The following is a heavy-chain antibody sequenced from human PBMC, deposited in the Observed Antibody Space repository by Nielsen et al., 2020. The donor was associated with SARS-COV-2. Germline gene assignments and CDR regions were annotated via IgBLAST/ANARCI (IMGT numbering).Heavy chain of an antibody. CDR2: ISSISVYS. D-gene: IGHD5-18*01. CDR1: GFTFSDYY. CDR3: ARDVDTAMDPYFDY. V-gene: IGHV3-11*06. J-gene: IGHJ4*02. Sequence: GGSLRLSCAGSGFTFSDYYMTWIRQAPGKGLEWISYISSISVYSDSADSVKGRFTISRDNTKNSLYLQMNSLRAEDTAVYYCARDVDTAMDPYFDYWGQGTLVTVSS.